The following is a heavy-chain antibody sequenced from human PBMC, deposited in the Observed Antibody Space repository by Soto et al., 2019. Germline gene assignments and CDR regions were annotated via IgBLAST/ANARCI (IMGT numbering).Heavy chain of an antibody. CDR2: ISYDGSNK. D-gene: IGHD6-19*01. J-gene: IGHJ3*02. Sequence: QVQLVESGGGVAQPGRSLRLSCAASGFTFSSYAMHWVRQAPGKGMERVADISYDGSNKYYADSVKGRFTISRDNSTNTLYLQMNSLRAEDTVVYCCPRDRKGSGWFLVSPDAFDIWGQGTMFTVSS. CDR1: GFTFSSYA. V-gene: IGHV3-30-3*01. CDR3: PRDRKGSGWFLVSPDAFDI.